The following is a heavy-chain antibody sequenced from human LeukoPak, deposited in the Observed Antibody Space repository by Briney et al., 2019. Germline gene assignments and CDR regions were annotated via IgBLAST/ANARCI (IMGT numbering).Heavy chain of an antibody. D-gene: IGHD5-12*01. Sequence: GGSLRLSCAASGFTFDDYTMYWVRQAPGKGLEWVSLISWDGGSTYYADSVKGRFTISRDNSKNSLYLQMNSLRTEDTALYYCAKDSATAYYYMDVWGKGTTVTVSS. CDR2: ISWDGGST. V-gene: IGHV3-43*01. CDR1: GFTFDDYT. CDR3: AKDSATAYYYMDV. J-gene: IGHJ6*03.